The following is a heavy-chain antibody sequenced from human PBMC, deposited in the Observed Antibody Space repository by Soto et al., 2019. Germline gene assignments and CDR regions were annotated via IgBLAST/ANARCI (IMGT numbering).Heavy chain of an antibody. D-gene: IGHD6-13*01. CDR3: ARDWGYGSSSNDY. V-gene: IGHV1-2*02. Sequence: QVQLVQSGAEVKKPGASVKVSCKASGYTFTGYYMHWVRQAPGQGLEWMGWINPNSGGTNYAQKVQGRVTMTRDTPISTAYMELSRLRSDDTAVYYCARDWGYGSSSNDYWGQGTLVTVSS. J-gene: IGHJ4*02. CDR2: INPNSGGT. CDR1: GYTFTGYY.